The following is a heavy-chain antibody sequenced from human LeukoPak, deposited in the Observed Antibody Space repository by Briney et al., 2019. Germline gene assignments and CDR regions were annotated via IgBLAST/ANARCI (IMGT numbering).Heavy chain of an antibody. CDR2: SYYNGFS. V-gene: IGHV4-39*01. CDR3: ARLEDFWSGSGAFDI. D-gene: IGHD3-3*01. Sequence: SETLSLTCPVSGCSINSNNHYWGWIRQPPGKGLDWIGSSYYNGFSYFNPSLKSRATMSFETSKNQFSLKRRSVTAADTAVYYCARLEDFWSGSGAFDIWGQGTMVTVSS. CDR1: GCSINSNNHY. J-gene: IGHJ3*02.